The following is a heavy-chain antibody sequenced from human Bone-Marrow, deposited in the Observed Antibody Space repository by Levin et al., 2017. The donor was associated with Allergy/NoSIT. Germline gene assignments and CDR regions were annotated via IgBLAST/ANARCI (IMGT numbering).Heavy chain of an antibody. CDR2: IYSGGST. CDR3: ARGSYDSSGYYYVYFDY. D-gene: IGHD3-22*01. J-gene: IGHJ4*02. CDR1: GFTVSSNY. V-gene: IGHV3-53*01. Sequence: LSLTCAASGFTVSSNYMSWVRQAPGKGLEWVSVIYSGGSTYYADSVKGRFTISRDNSKNTLYLQMNSLRAEDTAVYYCARGSYDSSGYYYVYFDYWGQGTLVTVSS.